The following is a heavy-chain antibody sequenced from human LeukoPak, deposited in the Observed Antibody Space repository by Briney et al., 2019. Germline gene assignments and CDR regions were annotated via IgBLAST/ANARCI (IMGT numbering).Heavy chain of an antibody. V-gene: IGHV3-73*01. CDR2: IRSKTNSSAT. CDR1: GGTFSGSS. J-gene: IGHJ6*03. CDR3: TSLDIVGATAYYYSMDF. Sequence: AGTLSLSCTASGGTFSGSSRNWIRQASGKGLEWVGRIRSKTNSSATAYAACAKGRFTISRDDSKNTAYLQMNSLKTEDTAVYYCTSLDIVGATAYYYSMDFWGKGTTVTVSS. D-gene: IGHD1-26*01.